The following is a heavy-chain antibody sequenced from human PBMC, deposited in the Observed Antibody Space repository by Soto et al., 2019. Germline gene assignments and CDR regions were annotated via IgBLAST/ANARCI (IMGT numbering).Heavy chain of an antibody. Sequence: ASVKVSCKASGYTFTGYYMHWVRQALGQGLEWMGWINPNSGGTNYAQKFQGRVTMTRDTSISTAYMELSRLRSHDTAVYYCARDPSITMVRGARREGNWLDPCGQGSRFTVCS. V-gene: IGHV1-2*02. CDR2: INPNSGGT. J-gene: IGHJ5*02. CDR3: ARDPSITMVRGARREGNWLDP. D-gene: IGHD3-10*01. CDR1: GYTFTGYY.